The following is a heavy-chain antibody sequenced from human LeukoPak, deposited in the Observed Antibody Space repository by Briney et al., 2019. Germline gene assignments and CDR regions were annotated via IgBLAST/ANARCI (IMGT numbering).Heavy chain of an antibody. Sequence: GGSLRLSCAASGFTFSSYWMSWVRQAPGKGLEWVANIKQDGSEKYYVDSVKGRFTISRDNAKNSLYLQMNSLRAEDTAVYYCAADKLGGSGSYDYWGQGTLVTVSS. V-gene: IGHV3-7*01. J-gene: IGHJ4*02. D-gene: IGHD3-10*01. CDR1: GFTFSSYW. CDR3: AADKLGGSGSYDY. CDR2: IKQDGSEK.